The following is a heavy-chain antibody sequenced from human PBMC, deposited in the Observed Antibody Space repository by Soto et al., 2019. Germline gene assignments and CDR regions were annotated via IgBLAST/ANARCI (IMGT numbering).Heavy chain of an antibody. D-gene: IGHD3-10*01. V-gene: IGHV6-1*01. CDR1: GDSVSSNDAT. J-gene: IGHJ3*01. Sequence: SQTLSLTCAISGDSVSSNDATWNWIRQSPSRGLEWLGRTFFRSKWSYDYAVSVKSRITINPDTSKNQLSLHLNSVTPEDTAVYYCVRENTLVRGVLNAFDLWGQGTMVTVSS. CDR3: VRENTLVRGVLNAFDL. CDR2: TFFRSKWSY.